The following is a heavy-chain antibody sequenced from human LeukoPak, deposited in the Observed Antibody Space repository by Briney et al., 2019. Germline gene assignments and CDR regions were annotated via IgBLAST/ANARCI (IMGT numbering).Heavy chain of an antibody. Sequence: SETLSLTCAVSGGSISSGGYSWGWIRQPPGKGLEWIGYIYHSGSTYYNPSLKSRVTISVDRSKNQFSLKLSSVTAADTAVYYCARIDSSGPNWFDPWGQGTLVTVSS. V-gene: IGHV4-30-2*01. CDR2: IYHSGST. CDR3: ARIDSSGPNWFDP. J-gene: IGHJ5*02. CDR1: GGSISSGGYS. D-gene: IGHD3-22*01.